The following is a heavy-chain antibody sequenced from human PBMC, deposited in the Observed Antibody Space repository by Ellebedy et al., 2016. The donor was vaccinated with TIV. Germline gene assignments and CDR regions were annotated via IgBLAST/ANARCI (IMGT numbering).Heavy chain of an antibody. Sequence: MPSETLSLTCAVSGGSISSSNWWSWVRQPPGKGLEWIGEIYHSGSTNYNPSLKSRVTISVDKSKNQFSLKLSSVTAADTAVYYCAKDLAIKSSSSAPRGPFDYWGQGTLVTVSS. CDR1: GGSISSSNW. J-gene: IGHJ4*02. V-gene: IGHV4-4*02. D-gene: IGHD6-6*01. CDR3: AKDLAIKSSSSAPRGPFDY. CDR2: IYHSGST.